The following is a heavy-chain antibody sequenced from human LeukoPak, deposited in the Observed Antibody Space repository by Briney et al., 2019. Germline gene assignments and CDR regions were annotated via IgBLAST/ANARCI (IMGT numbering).Heavy chain of an antibody. CDR3: ARVLSTVTTFDY. D-gene: IGHD4-17*01. CDR2: IDGDGRRV. V-gene: IGHV3-74*03. J-gene: IGHJ4*02. CDR1: GLTFSTYW. Sequence: GGSLRLSCTASGLTFSTYWMHWVRQAPGKGLVWVSRIDGDGRRVTYVDSVRGRFTVSRDNSKKTLYLQMNSLRAEDTAVYYCARVLSTVTTFDYWGQGTLVTVSS.